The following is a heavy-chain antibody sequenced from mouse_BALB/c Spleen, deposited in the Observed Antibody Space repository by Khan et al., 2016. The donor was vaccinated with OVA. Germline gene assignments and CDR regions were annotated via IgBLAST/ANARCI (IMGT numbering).Heavy chain of an antibody. Sequence: QVQLQQSGPGLVAPSQSLSITCTVSGFSLTTYGVHWVRQPPGKGLEWLVVIWSDGSTNYNSVLKSRLSISKDNSKSQVFLKMNSLQTDDTAMYYCARWFDGYSSLYAMDYWGQGTSVTGSS. D-gene: IGHD2-3*01. V-gene: IGHV2-6*02. CDR2: IWSDGST. CDR1: GFSLTTYG. CDR3: ARWFDGYSSLYAMDY. J-gene: IGHJ4*01.